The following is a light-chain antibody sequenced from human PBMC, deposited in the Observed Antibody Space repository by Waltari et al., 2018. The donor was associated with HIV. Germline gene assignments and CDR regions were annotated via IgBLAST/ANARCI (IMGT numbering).Light chain of an antibody. CDR2: DAS. V-gene: IGKV3-15*01. Sequence: EIEMTQSPATLSVSQGERATLSCRSSQIVRSKLAWYQQKPGQAPRLLIYDASTRATGIPARFSGSGSGTEFTLTISSLQSADFAVYYCQQYHNWPPVTFGGGTKVEIK. J-gene: IGKJ4*01. CDR3: QQYHNWPPVT. CDR1: QIVRSK.